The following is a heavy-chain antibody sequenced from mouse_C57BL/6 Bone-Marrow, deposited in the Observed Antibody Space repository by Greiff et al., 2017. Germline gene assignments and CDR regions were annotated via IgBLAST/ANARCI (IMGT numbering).Heavy chain of an antibody. J-gene: IGHJ3*01. Sequence: QVQLKESGPGLVQPSQSLSITCTVSGFSLTSYGVHWVRQSPGKGLEWLGVLWSGGSTDYNAAFISRLSISKDNSKSQVFFKMNSLQADDTAIYYCARTHWDGGWFAYWGQGTLVTVSA. CDR2: LWSGGST. V-gene: IGHV2-2*01. D-gene: IGHD4-1*01. CDR3: ARTHWDGGWFAY. CDR1: GFSLTSYG.